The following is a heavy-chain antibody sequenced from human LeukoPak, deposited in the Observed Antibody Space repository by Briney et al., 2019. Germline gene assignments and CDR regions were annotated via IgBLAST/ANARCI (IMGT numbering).Heavy chain of an antibody. Sequence: GGSLRLSCAASGFTFSSYGMHWVRQAPGKGLEWVAVISYDGSNKYYADSVKGRFTISRDNSKNTLYLQMNSPRAEDTAVYYCAKDSSGSYGIDYWGQGTLVTVSS. CDR3: AKDSSGSYGIDY. CDR2: ISYDGSNK. J-gene: IGHJ4*02. D-gene: IGHD1-26*01. V-gene: IGHV3-30*18. CDR1: GFTFSSYG.